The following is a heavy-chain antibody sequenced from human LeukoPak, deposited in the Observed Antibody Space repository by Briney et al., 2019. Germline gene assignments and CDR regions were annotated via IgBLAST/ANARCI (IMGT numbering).Heavy chain of an antibody. V-gene: IGHV3-7*01. CDR1: GFTFSFYW. CDR3: ARCEGFYDYFSGNPTYYFYMDV. CDR2: IKEDGSET. Sequence: PGGSLRLSCAASGFTFSFYWMCWVRQAPGKGLEWVANIKEDGSETNYVESVKGRFFISRDNAKNSQHLQLNSLRVEDTAVYYCARCEGFYDYFSGNPTYYFYMDVWGKGTTVTVSS. J-gene: IGHJ6*03. D-gene: IGHD3-16*01.